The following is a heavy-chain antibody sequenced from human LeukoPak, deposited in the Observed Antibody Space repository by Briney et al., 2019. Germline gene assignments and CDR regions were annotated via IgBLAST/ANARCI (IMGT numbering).Heavy chain of an antibody. Sequence: PGGSLRLSCAASGFTFSSYSMNWVRQAPGKGLEWVSSISSSSSYIYYADSVKGRFTISRDNAKNSLYLQMNSLRAEDTAVYYCARPAALTMYYYGMDVWGQGTTVTVSS. D-gene: IGHD3-10*01. V-gene: IGHV3-21*01. CDR2: ISSSSSYI. CDR1: GFTFSSYS. CDR3: ARPAALTMYYYGMDV. J-gene: IGHJ6*02.